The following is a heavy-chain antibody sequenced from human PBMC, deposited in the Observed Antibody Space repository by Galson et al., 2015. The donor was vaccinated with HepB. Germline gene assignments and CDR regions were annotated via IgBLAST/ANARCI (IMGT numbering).Heavy chain of an antibody. D-gene: IGHD5-24*01. CDR3: AKELGWLRTLNY. Sequence: SLRLSCAASGFTFSSYGMHWARQAPGKGLEWVAVISYDGSNKYYADSVKGRFTISRDNSKNTLYLQMNSLRAEDTAVYYCAKELGWLRTLNYWGQGTLVTVSS. J-gene: IGHJ4*02. CDR2: ISYDGSNK. V-gene: IGHV3-30*18. CDR1: GFTFSSYG.